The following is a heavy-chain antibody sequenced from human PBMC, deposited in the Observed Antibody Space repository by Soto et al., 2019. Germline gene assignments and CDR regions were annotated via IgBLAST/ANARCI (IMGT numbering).Heavy chain of an antibody. V-gene: IGHV3-11*03. CDR2: ISQSYSYT. Sequence: PGGSLRLSCAASGFSISDYYMSWIRQAPGKGLEWLAYISQSYSYTNYADSVKGRFTISRDNANDSVYLQMNSLRTEDTATYYCASTNYGGDGQDYWGQGTLVTVSS. CDR1: GFSISDYY. D-gene: IGHD2-21*02. CDR3: ASTNYGGDGQDY. J-gene: IGHJ4*02.